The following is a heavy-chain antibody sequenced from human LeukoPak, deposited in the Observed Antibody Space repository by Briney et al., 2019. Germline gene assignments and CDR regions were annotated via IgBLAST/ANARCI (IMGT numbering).Heavy chain of an antibody. CDR3: ARGASDYSNYGGDY. D-gene: IGHD4-11*01. CDR2: IIPIFGTA. Sequence: GASVKVSCKASGGTFSSYAISWVRQAPGQGLEWMGGIIPIFGTANYAQKFQGRVTITTDESTSTAYMELSSLRSEDTAVYYCARGASDYSNYGGDYWGQGTLVTVSS. J-gene: IGHJ4*02. V-gene: IGHV1-69*05. CDR1: GGTFSSYA.